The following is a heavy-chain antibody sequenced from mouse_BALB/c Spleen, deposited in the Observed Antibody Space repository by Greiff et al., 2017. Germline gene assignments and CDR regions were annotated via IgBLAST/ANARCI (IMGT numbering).Heavy chain of an antibody. CDR1: GYTFTSYY. V-gene: IGHV1S81*02. CDR2: INPTNGGT. D-gene: IGHD3-1*01. CDR3: TRSARVTRAMDY. J-gene: IGHJ4*01. Sequence: QVQLQQSGAELAKPGASVKMSCKASGYTFTSYYMYWVKQRPGQGLEWIGEINPTNGGTNFNEKFKSKATLTVDKSSSTAYMQLSSLTSEDYAVYYCTRSARVTRAMDYWGQGTSVTVSS.